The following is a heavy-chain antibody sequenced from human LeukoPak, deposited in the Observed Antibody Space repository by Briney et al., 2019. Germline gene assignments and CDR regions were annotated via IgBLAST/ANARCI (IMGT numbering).Heavy chain of an antibody. CDR2: ISGSGGGT. D-gene: IGHD3-10*01. J-gene: IGHJ4*02. CDR1: GITLSNYG. CDR3: AKRGVVVRVILVGFHKEAYYFDS. Sequence: GGSLRLSCAVSGITLSNYGMSWVRQAPGKGLEWVAGISGSGGGTNYADSVKGRFTISRDNPKNTLYLQMNGLRAEDTAVYFCAKRGVVVRVILVGFHKEAYYFDSWGQGALVTVSS. V-gene: IGHV3-23*01.